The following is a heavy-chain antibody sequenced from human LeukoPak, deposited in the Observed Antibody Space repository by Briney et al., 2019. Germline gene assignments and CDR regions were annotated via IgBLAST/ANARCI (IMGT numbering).Heavy chain of an antibody. J-gene: IGHJ3*02. CDR2: ISYDGSNK. Sequence: PGGSLRLSCAASGFTFSSYAMHWVRQAPGKGLEWVAVISYDGSNKYYADSVKGRFTISRDNSKNTLYLQMNSLRAEDTAVYYCARRGTALNYYDCSSYGAFDIWGHGTMVTVSS. V-gene: IGHV3-30-3*01. D-gene: IGHD3-22*01. CDR1: GFTFSSYA. CDR3: ARRGTALNYYDCSSYGAFDI.